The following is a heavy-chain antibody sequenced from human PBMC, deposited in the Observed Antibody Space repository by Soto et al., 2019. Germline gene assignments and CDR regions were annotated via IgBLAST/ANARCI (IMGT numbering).Heavy chain of an antibody. V-gene: IGHV4-30-2*01. D-gene: IGHD3-3*01. CDR1: GGSISSGGYS. CDR3: ARGYYDFWSGYVNWFDP. J-gene: IGHJ5*02. Sequence: KPSETLSLTCAVSGGSISSGGYSWSWIRQPPGKGLEWIGYIYHSGSTYYNPSLKSRVTISVGRSKNQFSLKLSSVTAADTAVYYCARGYYDFWSGYVNWFDPWGQGTLVTVSS. CDR2: IYHSGST.